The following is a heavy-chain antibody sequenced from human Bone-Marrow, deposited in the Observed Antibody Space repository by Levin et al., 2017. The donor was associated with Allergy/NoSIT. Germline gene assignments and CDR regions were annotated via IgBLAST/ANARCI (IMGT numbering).Heavy chain of an antibody. CDR1: GDTFSSHT. D-gene: IGHD4-11*01. Sequence: GASVKVSCKASGDTFSSHTISWVRQAPGQGLEWMGGIIPIFDKANYAQNFQGRVTIVADTSTSTAYMELTSLRSEDTAIYYCTRDRSNYDAFAFWGQGTVITVSS. CDR2: IIPIFDKA. J-gene: IGHJ3*01. V-gene: IGHV1-69*06. CDR3: TRDRSNYDAFAF.